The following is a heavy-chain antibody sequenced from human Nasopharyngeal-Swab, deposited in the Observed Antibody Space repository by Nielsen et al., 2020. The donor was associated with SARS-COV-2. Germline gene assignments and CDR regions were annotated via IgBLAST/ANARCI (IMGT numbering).Heavy chain of an antibody. CDR3: ARDCDTATCYRSAADT. J-gene: IGHJ5*01. D-gene: IGHD2-2*01. V-gene: IGHV3-21*01. CDR1: GFTFSSHS. Sequence: GGSLRLSCAASGFTFSSHSMNWVRQAPGKGLEWVSSISSSSTYIYYADSVKGRFTTSRDNAKNTLYLQMNTLSAEDTGVYYCARDCDTATCYRSAADTWGQGTLVTVSS. CDR2: ISSSSTYI.